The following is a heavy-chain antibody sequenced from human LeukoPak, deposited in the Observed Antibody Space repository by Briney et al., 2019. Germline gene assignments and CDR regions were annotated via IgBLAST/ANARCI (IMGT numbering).Heavy chain of an antibody. Sequence: SETLSLTCTVSGGSISSYYWSWIRQPPGKGLEWIGYIYYSGSTNYNPSLKSRVTISVDTSKNQFSLKLSSVTAADTAVYYCARERGAIYGGRSCYYYYYMDVWGKGTTVTISS. J-gene: IGHJ6*03. CDR1: GGSISSYY. CDR2: IYYSGST. V-gene: IGHV4-59*01. CDR3: ARERGAIYGGRSCYYYYYMDV. D-gene: IGHD3-16*02.